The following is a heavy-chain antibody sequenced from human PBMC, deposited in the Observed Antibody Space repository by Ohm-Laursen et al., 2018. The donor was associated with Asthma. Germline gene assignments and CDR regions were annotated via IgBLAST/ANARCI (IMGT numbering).Heavy chain of an antibody. J-gene: IGHJ4*02. Sequence: ASVKVSCKVSGYSVTSYAFSWVRQAPGQRPEWMGWIYIANTNYAPKFRDRVTLTTDTSTNTLYMDLRSLRSDDTAVYYCVRDVVDRFDHWGQGSLVIVSS. V-gene: IGHV1-18*04. D-gene: IGHD2-21*01. CDR1: GYSVTSYA. CDR2: IYIANT. CDR3: VRDVVDRFDH.